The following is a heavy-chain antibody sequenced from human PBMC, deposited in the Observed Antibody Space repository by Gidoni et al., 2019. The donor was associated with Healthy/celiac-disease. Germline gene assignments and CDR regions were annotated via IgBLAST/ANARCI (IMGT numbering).Heavy chain of an antibody. CDR3: ARPVRIAVAGPDAFDI. V-gene: IGHV1-69*04. D-gene: IGHD6-19*01. Sequence: VQLVQSGAEVKKPGSPVKVSCQASGGTFSSYATRGVRQAPGQGLEWMGRIIPILGIANYAQKFQGRVTITADKSTSTAYMELSSLRSEDTAVYYCARPVRIAVAGPDAFDIWGQGTMVTVSS. CDR1: GGTFSSYA. CDR2: IIPILGIA. J-gene: IGHJ3*02.